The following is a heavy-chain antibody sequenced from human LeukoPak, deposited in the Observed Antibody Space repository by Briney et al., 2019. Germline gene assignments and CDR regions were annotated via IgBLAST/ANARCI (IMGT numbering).Heavy chain of an antibody. CDR1: GGSISSSSYY. CDR3: ARVGTYYDILTGYTTPYYFDY. V-gene: IGHV4-39*07. J-gene: IGHJ4*02. CDR2: IYYSGST. D-gene: IGHD3-9*01. Sequence: SETLSLTCTVSGGSISSSSYYWGWIRQPPGKGLEWIGSIYYSGSTYYNPSLKSRVTISVDTSKNQFSLKLSSVTAADTAVYYCARVGTYYDILTGYTTPYYFDYWGQGTLVTVSS.